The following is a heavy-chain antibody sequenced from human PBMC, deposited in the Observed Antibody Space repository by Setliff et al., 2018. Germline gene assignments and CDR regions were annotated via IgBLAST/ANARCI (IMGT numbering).Heavy chain of an antibody. V-gene: IGHV4-61*09. CDR1: GGSISSGSDY. CDR3: AKGDGGYPSDS. CDR2: IYTSGST. D-gene: IGHD2-15*01. Sequence: SETLSLTCSVSGGSISSGSDYWTWIRQPAGKGLEWIGHIYTSGSTNYNPSFKSRVTISVDASKNQLSLNLRSVTAADTAVYYCAKGDGGYPSDSWGQGILVTVSS. J-gene: IGHJ4*02.